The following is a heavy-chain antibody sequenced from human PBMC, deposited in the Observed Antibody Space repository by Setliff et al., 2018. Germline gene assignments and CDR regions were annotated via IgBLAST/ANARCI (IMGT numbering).Heavy chain of an antibody. V-gene: IGHV4-61*09. CDR1: GDSISSRPFY. J-gene: IGHJ4*02. Sequence: PSETLSLTCTVSGDSISSRPFYWGWFRQPAGKELEWIGQIYTSWSTNYNPSLKSRVTISLDTSKNQFSLKVISMTAADTAVYYCARGRNIAARLLDSWGQGTLVTVSS. CDR2: IYTSWST. CDR3: ARGRNIAARLLDS. D-gene: IGHD6-6*01.